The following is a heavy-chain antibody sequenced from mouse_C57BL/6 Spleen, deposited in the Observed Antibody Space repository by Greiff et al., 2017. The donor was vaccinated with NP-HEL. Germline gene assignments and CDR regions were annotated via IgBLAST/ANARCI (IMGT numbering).Heavy chain of an antibody. CDR3: ARGPFDY. J-gene: IGHJ2*01. CDR1: GYTFTSYW. CDR2: IYPGSGST. Sequence: QVQLPQPGAELVKPWASVKMSCKAFGYTFTSYWITWVKQRPGHGLEWIGEIYPGSGSTNYNEKFKSKATLTVDTSSSTAYMQLSSLTSEDSAVYYCARGPFDYWGQGTTLTVSS. V-gene: IGHV1-55*01.